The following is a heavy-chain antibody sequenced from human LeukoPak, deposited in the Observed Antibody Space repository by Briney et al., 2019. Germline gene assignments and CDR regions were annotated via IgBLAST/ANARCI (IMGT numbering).Heavy chain of an antibody. J-gene: IGHJ4*02. CDR2: IYHSGST. CDR3: ASSIVATIRF. V-gene: IGHV4-30-2*01. D-gene: IGHD5-12*01. CDR1: GGSISSGGYS. Sequence: SQTLSLTCAVSGGSISSGGYSWSWIRQPPGKGLEWIGYIYHSGSTYYNPSLKSRVTISVDRSKNQFSLKLSSVTAADTAVYYCASSIVATIRFRGQGTLVTVSS.